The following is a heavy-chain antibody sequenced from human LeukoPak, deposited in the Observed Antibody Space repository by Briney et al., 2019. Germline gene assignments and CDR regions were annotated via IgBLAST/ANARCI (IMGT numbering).Heavy chain of an antibody. D-gene: IGHD2-15*01. CDR2: ISSSSSYI. CDR3: ARDGLAAATLRWYFDL. Sequence: GGSLRLSCGASGFTFSTYSMNWVRQAPGKGLEWVSSISSSSSYIYYADSVKGRFTISRVNAKNSLSLQMNSLRAEDTAVYYCARDGLAAATLRWYFDLWGRGTLVTVSS. V-gene: IGHV3-21*01. CDR1: GFTFSTYS. J-gene: IGHJ2*01.